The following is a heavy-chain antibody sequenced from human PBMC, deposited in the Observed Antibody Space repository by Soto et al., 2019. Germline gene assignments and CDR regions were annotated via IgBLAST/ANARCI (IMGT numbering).Heavy chain of an antibody. CDR2: IIPMFGTA. Sequence: QVQLVQSGAEVKKPGSSVSVSCKASGGTFSSYALNWVRQAPGQGLEWMGGIIPMFGTARYAQKFQGRVTITADESTSTVHMELSSLRSEDTAVYYCARDYGHDCSGGSCYLFFWGQGTLVTVSS. CDR3: ARDYGHDCSGGSCYLFF. D-gene: IGHD2-15*01. V-gene: IGHV1-69*01. J-gene: IGHJ4*02. CDR1: GGTFSSYA.